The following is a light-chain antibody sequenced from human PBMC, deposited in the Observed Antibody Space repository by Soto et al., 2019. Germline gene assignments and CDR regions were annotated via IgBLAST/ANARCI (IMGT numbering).Light chain of an antibody. V-gene: IGLV2-23*01. CDR1: SSDVGGYNY. CDR3: CSYAGSSTPYV. J-gene: IGLJ1*01. CDR2: EGS. Sequence: QSALTQPASVSGSPGQSITTSCTGTSSDVGGYNYVSWYQQHPGKAPKLIIYEGSKRPSGVSNRFSGSKSGNTASLTISGLQAEDEADYYCCSYAGSSTPYVFGTGTKVTVL.